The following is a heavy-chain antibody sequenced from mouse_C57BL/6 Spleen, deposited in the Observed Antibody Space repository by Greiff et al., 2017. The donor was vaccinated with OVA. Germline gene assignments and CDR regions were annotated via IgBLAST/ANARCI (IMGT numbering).Heavy chain of an antibody. J-gene: IGHJ4*01. CDR2: IWRGGST. D-gene: IGHD2-3*01. Sequence: QVQLKESGPGLVQPSPCLSITCPASGFSLTSYGVPWVRQSPGKGLEWLGVIWRGGSTDYNAAFMSRPSITKDNSKSQVFFKMNSLQADDTAIYYCAVDGQRYAMDDWGKGTSVTVSS. CDR3: AVDGQRYAMDD. V-gene: IGHV2-5*01. CDR1: GFSLTSYG.